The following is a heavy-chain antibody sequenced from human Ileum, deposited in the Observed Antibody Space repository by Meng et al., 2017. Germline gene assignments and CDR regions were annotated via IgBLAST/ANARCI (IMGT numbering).Heavy chain of an antibody. CDR2: IYYSGTT. Sequence: QVQLQQSGPGLVKPSETLSLTCTVSGGSVSFGNSFWGWIRQPPGKGLEWIGTIYYSGTTYYNTSLKSRVTMSVDTSKNQFSLKLISVTAADTAVYYCARRAHYGDPPRWGQGTLVTVSS. V-gene: IGHV4-39*01. J-gene: IGHJ4*02. CDR1: GGSVSFGNSF. CDR3: ARRAHYGDPPR. D-gene: IGHD4-17*01.